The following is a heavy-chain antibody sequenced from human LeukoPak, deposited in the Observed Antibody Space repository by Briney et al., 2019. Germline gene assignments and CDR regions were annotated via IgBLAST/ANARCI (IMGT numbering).Heavy chain of an antibody. CDR3: ARKNGSSWDF. V-gene: IGHV3-48*01. CDR1: GFTFSSYS. J-gene: IGHJ4*02. Sequence: GGSLRLSCAASGFTFSSYSINWVRQAPGKGLEWVSYISSSIISTIYYADSVKGRFTISRDNAKNSLYLQMNSLRAEDTAVYYCARKNGSSWDFWGQGTLVTVSS. D-gene: IGHD6-6*01. CDR2: ISSSIISTI.